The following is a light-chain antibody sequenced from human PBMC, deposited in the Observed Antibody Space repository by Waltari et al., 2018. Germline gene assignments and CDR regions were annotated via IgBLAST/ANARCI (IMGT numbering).Light chain of an antibody. V-gene: IGLV2-11*01. CDR2: DLT. Sequence: SALTQPRSVSGSPGQSVTISCTGTTNDLGSYNYVSWYQQHPGKAPKRIILDLTKRPAGVPELLSGTKSGNTAYLTISGLRAEDEAEYYCCSYAGSYTWVFGGGTKLTVV. CDR3: CSYAGSYTWV. J-gene: IGLJ3*02. CDR1: TNDLGSYNY.